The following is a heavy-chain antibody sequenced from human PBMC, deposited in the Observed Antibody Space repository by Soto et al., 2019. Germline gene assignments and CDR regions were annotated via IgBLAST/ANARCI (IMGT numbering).Heavy chain of an antibody. CDR1: GFSLSTSGVG. D-gene: IGHD6-13*01. Sequence: QITLKESGPTLVKPTQTLTLTCTFSGFSLSTSGVGVGWIRQPPGKALEWLALIYWDDDKRYSPSLKSRLTIXKVXSKHQVVLTMTNMDPVDTATYYCAAAGTGVDWFAPWGQGTLVTVSS. J-gene: IGHJ5*02. CDR3: AAAGTGVDWFAP. V-gene: IGHV2-5*02. CDR2: IYWDDDK.